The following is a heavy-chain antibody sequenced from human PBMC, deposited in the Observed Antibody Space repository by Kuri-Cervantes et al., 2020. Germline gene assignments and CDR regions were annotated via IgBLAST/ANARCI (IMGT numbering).Heavy chain of an antibody. V-gene: IGHV3-15*01. D-gene: IGHD4-17*01. CDR1: GGSFSGYY. J-gene: IGHJ5*01. CDR2: IKSKTDGGTT. CDR3: AKGGAVTTPADS. Sequence: GGSLRLSCAVYGGSFSGYYWSWIRQAPGKGLEWVGRIKSKTDGGTTDYAAPVKGRFTISRDDSKNTLYLQMNSLRAEDTAFYYCAKGGAVTTPADSWGQGTLVTVSS.